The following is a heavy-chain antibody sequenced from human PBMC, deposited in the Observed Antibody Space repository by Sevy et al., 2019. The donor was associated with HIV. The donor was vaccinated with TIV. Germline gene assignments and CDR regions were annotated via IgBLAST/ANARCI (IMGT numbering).Heavy chain of an antibody. CDR2: ISYDGSNK. D-gene: IGHD3-22*01. CDR1: GFTFSSYA. CDR3: ARAGYYDSSGYYYHDAFDI. J-gene: IGHJ3*02. Sequence: GESLKISCAASGFTFSSYAMHWVRQAPGKGLEWVAVISYDGSNKYYADSVKGRFTISRDNSKNTLYLQMNSLRAEDTAVYYCARAGYYDSSGYYYHDAFDIWGQGTMVTVSS. V-gene: IGHV3-30-3*01.